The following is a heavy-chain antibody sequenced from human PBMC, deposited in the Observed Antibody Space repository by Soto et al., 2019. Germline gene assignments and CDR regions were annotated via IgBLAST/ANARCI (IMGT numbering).Heavy chain of an antibody. V-gene: IGHV3-23*01. J-gene: IGHJ3*02. CDR1: GFTFSTYA. CDR3: ASIRWGSGYCSGGTCLKDFFDI. D-gene: IGHD2-15*01. Sequence: EVQLLESGGGLAQPGGSLRLSCAASGFTFSTYALSWVRQAPGKGPEWVSAISGEGGSTYYAVSVKGRVTISRANSRDTLSLQMNSLRAAVTAVYYCASIRWGSGYCSGGTCLKDFFDIWGQVTMVTVSS. CDR2: ISGEGGST.